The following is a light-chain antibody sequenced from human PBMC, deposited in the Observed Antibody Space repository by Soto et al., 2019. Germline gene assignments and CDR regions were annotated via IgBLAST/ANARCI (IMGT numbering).Light chain of an antibody. CDR1: QSVSSSH. V-gene: IGKV3-20*01. J-gene: IGKJ1*01. Sequence: EIVLTQSPGTLSLSPGERATFSCRVSQSVSSSHLAWYQQKPGQAPRLLIYGASSRATGIPDRFSGSGSGTDFTLTISRLQPEDFAVYYCQQYGGSPVTFGQGTRVEIK. CDR3: QQYGGSPVT. CDR2: GAS.